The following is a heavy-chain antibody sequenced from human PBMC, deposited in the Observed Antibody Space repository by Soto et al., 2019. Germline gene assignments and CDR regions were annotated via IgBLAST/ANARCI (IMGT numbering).Heavy chain of an antibody. Sequence: PSETLSLTCSVSGGSITSYYWSWIRQPPGKGLEWIGYIYYSGSTNYNPSLDSRVTISVDTSKNQFSLRLRSVTAADTAVCYCARHDYIWGSYEYWGQGILVTVSS. J-gene: IGHJ4*02. CDR1: GGSITSYY. CDR3: ARHDYIWGSYEY. CDR2: IYYSGST. D-gene: IGHD3-16*01. V-gene: IGHV4-59*08.